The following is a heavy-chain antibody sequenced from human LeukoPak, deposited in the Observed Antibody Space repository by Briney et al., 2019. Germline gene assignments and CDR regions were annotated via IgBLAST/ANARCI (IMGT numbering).Heavy chain of an antibody. CDR1: GGSFSGYY. J-gene: IGHJ3*02. CDR3: ARDRYYYDSSSYFSAFDT. Sequence: SETLSLTCAVYGGSFSGYYWSWIRQPPGKGLDWIGEINHSGSANYNPSLKSRVTMSVDSSKNQFSLKLRSVTAADTAVYYCARDRYYYDSSSYFSAFDTWGQGTMVTVSS. D-gene: IGHD3-22*01. CDR2: INHSGSA. V-gene: IGHV4-34*01.